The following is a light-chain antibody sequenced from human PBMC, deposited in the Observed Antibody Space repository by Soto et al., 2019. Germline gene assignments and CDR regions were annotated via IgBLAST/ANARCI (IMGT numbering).Light chain of an antibody. CDR3: WSYAVGRTYV. J-gene: IGLJ1*01. V-gene: IGLV2-23*01. CDR1: SSDVGNYNL. Sequence: QSALTRPASVSGSPGQSITISCTGSSSDVGNYNLVSWYQQHPGKAPKLMIYEDTKWPSGVSNRFSGSKSGNTAYLTISGLQAEDEADYYCWSYAVGRTYVFGTGTKLTVL. CDR2: EDT.